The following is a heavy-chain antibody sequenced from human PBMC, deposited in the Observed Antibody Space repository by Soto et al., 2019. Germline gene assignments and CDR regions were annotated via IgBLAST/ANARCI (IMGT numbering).Heavy chain of an antibody. J-gene: IGHJ5*02. D-gene: IGHD5-12*01. Sequence: PSETLSLTSPVSGDYISSYYWSWIRQPPGKGLEWIGYIYYSGSTNYNPSPKSRVTISVDTPKNQFSLKLTSVTAADTAVYYCARGVATIGPWGQGTLVTVSS. CDR1: GDYISSYY. CDR2: IYYSGST. CDR3: ARGVATIGP. V-gene: IGHV4-59*01.